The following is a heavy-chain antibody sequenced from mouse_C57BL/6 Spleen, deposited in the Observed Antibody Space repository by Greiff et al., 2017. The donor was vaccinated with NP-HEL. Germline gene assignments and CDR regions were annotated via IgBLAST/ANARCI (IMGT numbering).Heavy chain of an antibody. CDR2: IHPNSGST. J-gene: IGHJ2*01. CDR1: GYTFTSYW. V-gene: IGHV1-64*01. Sequence: VQLQQPGAELVKPGASVKLSCKASGYTFTSYWMHWVKQRPGQGLEWIGMIHPNSGSTNYNEKFKSKATLTVDKSSSTAYMQLSSLTSEDSAVYYCARSGYSNYVDFDYWGQGTTLTVSS. D-gene: IGHD2-5*01. CDR3: ARSGYSNYVDFDY.